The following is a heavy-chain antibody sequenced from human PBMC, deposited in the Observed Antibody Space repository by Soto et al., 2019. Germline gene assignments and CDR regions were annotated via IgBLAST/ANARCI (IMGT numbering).Heavy chain of an antibody. CDR3: AKPPEYSSFCWDY. Sequence: EVQLLESGGGLVQPGGSLRLSCAVSGFTFSNSAMSWVRQTPGKGLEWVSTVSGSGSSTYYADSVKGRFTISRDNSKNALSLQMNRLRAEDTAVYYCAKPPEYSSFCWDYWGQGTLVTVSS. D-gene: IGHD2-2*01. CDR2: VSGSGSST. V-gene: IGHV3-23*01. J-gene: IGHJ4*02. CDR1: GFTFSNSA.